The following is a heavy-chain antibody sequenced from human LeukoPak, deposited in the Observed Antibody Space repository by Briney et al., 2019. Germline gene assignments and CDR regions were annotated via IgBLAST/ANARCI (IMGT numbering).Heavy chain of an antibody. Sequence: GGSLRLSCAASGFTFSTYAMSWVRQAPGKGLEWVSATSGSGDTTYYADSVKGRLTISRDNSKNTLYLQINSLRAGDTAVYYCAKAGSPLGPPFDYWGQGTLVTVSS. V-gene: IGHV3-23*01. CDR1: GFTFSTYA. J-gene: IGHJ4*02. CDR3: AKAGSPLGPPFDY. D-gene: IGHD3-3*02. CDR2: TSGSGDTT.